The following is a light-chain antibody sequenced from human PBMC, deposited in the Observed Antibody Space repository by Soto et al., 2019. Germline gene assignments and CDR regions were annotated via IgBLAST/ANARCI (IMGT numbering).Light chain of an antibody. CDR3: SSYTSSTTEV. CDR1: SSDVGGYNY. Sequence: QSVLTQPASVSGSPGQSIAISCTGTSSDVGGYNYVSWYQQHPGKAPKLMIYDVSSRPSGVSNRFSGSKCGNTASLTISGLQAGDEADYYCSSYTSSTTEVFGTGTKVTVL. CDR2: DVS. V-gene: IGLV2-14*03. J-gene: IGLJ1*01.